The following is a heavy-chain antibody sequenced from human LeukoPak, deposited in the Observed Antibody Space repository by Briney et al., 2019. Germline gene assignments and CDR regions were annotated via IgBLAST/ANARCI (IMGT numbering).Heavy chain of an antibody. CDR1: GFTFSNAW. CDR2: IKSKTDGGTT. Sequence: GGSLRLSCAASGFTFSNAWMSWGRQAPGKGLEWVGRIKSKTDGGTTDYAAPVKGRFTISRDDSKNTLYLQMNSLKTEDTAVYYCTTRTTGTTGDDYWGQGTLVTVSS. CDR3: TTRTTGTTGDDY. D-gene: IGHD1-1*01. V-gene: IGHV3-15*01. J-gene: IGHJ4*02.